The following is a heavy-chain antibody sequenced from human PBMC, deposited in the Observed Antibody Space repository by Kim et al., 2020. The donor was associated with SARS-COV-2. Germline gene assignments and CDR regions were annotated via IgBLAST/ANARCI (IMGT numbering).Heavy chain of an antibody. J-gene: IGHJ4*02. Sequence: TEYAAAGKGRFTTERDESKSIAYLQMNSLKTEDTAVYYCTRDRETYFDYWGQGTLVTVSS. CDR3: TRDRETYFDY. V-gene: IGHV3-49*02. CDR2: T. D-gene: IGHD1-26*01.